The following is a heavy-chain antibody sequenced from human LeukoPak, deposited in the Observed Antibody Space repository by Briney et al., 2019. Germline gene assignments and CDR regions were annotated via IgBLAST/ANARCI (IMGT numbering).Heavy chain of an antibody. CDR3: ARRAAARANWFDP. V-gene: IGHV1-24*01. Sequence: ASVKASCKVSGYTLTELSLHWVRLAPGKGLEWMGGFDPEDGETIYAQKFQGRVTMTEDTSTSTAYMELRSLRSDDTAVYYCARRAAARANWFDPWGQGTLVTVSS. CDR2: FDPEDGET. D-gene: IGHD6-13*01. CDR1: GYTLTELS. J-gene: IGHJ5*02.